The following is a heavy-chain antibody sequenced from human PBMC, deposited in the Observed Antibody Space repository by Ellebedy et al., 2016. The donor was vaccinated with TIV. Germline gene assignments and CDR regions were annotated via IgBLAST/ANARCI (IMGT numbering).Heavy chain of an antibody. Sequence: SVKVSXXASGGTFTSYGISWVRQAPGQGLEWMGGIIPLYGTTNYAERFQDRLTITANKSTSTVYMELRSLRVEDTAVFYCARDLDYYDSDVNSLLYGMDVWGQGTTVTVSS. J-gene: IGHJ6*02. CDR2: IIPLYGTT. CDR1: GGTFTSYG. D-gene: IGHD3-22*01. V-gene: IGHV1-69*06. CDR3: ARDLDYYDSDVNSLLYGMDV.